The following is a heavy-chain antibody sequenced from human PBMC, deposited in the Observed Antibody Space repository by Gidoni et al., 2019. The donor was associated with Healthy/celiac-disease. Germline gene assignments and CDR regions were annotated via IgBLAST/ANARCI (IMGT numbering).Heavy chain of an antibody. D-gene: IGHD3-16*02. Sequence: QVQLQQWGAGLLKPSETLSLTCAVYGGSFSGYYWSWIRQPPGKGLEWIGEINHSGSTNYNPSLKSRVTISVDTSKNQFSLKLSSVTAADTAVYYCARGWYDYVWGSYRYLYYFDYWGQGTLVTVSS. V-gene: IGHV4-34*01. J-gene: IGHJ4*02. CDR3: ARGWYDYVWGSYRYLYYFDY. CDR2: INHSGST. CDR1: GGSFSGYY.